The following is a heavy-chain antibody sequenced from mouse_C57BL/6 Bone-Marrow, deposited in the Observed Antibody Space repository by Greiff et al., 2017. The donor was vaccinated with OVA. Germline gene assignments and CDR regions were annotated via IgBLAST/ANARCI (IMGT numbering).Heavy chain of an antibody. CDR1: GYTFTSYW. J-gene: IGHJ2*01. CDR2: IYPGSGST. CDR3: AMGYYGSYYFDY. Sequence: QVQLQQPGAELVKPGASVKMSCKASGYTFTSYWITWVKQRPGQGLEWIGDIYPGSGSTNYNEKFKSKATLTVDTSSSTAYMQLSSLTSEDSAVYYCAMGYYGSYYFDYWGQGTTLTVSS. V-gene: IGHV1-55*01. D-gene: IGHD1-1*01.